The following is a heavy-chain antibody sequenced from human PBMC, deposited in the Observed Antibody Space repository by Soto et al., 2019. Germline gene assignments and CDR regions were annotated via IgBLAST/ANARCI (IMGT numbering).Heavy chain of an antibody. J-gene: IGHJ4*02. CDR2: ISPSGTT. D-gene: IGHD6-6*01. Sequence: SETLSLTYSLYSGSLSGYYFSWIRQPPGKGLEWIGQISPSGTTNYTLSLKRRVSISVDTSKNQFSLNLTSLTAADTAVYYCARAPKVSGSAQTRPDFWGQGSLVTVSS. CDR1: SGSLSGYY. CDR3: ARAPKVSGSAQTRPDF. V-gene: IGHV4-34*01.